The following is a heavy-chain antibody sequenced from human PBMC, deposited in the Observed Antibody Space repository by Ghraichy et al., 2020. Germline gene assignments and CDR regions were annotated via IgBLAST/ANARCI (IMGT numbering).Heavy chain of an antibody. CDR2: IKQDGSEK. D-gene: IGHD1-26*01. Sequence: GGSLRLSCAASGFTFSSYWMSWVRQAPGKGLEWVANIKQDGSEKYYVDSVKGRFTISRDNAKNSLYLQMNSLRAEDTAVYYCARDQNDSGSYPHGMDVWGQGTTVTVSS. V-gene: IGHV3-7*01. J-gene: IGHJ6*02. CDR3: ARDQNDSGSYPHGMDV. CDR1: GFTFSSYW.